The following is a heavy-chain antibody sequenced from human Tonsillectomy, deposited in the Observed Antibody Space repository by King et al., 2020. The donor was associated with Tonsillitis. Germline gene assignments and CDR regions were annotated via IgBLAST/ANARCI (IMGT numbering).Heavy chain of an antibody. Sequence: VQLVESGGGLVKPGGSLRLSCAASGFTFSSYSMNWVRQAPGKGLEWVSSISSSSNYIYYADSVKGRFTISRDNAKNSLYLQMNSLRAEDTAVYYCARVLPPIAMIDGMAVWGQGTTVTVS. CDR2: ISSSSNYI. V-gene: IGHV3-21*01. CDR1: GFTFSSYS. J-gene: IGHJ6*02. D-gene: IGHD3-22*01. CDR3: ARVLPPIAMIDGMAV.